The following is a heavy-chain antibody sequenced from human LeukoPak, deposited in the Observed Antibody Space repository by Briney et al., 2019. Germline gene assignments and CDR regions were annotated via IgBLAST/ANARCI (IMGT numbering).Heavy chain of an antibody. CDR3: ARDRSYYDLLTGNYKWWFDP. D-gene: IGHD3-9*01. CDR2: IFHSGST. V-gene: IGHV4-4*02. CDR1: GGSISSGYW. J-gene: IGHJ5*02. Sequence: SGTLSLTCAVSGGSISSGYWWSWVRQPPGKGLEWIGEIFHSGSTKYNPSLKSRVSISVDKSKNQFSLKLSSVTAADTAIYYCARDRSYYDLLTGNYKWWFDPWGQGTLVTVSS.